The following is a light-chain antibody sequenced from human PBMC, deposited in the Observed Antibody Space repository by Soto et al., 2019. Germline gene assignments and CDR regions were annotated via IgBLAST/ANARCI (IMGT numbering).Light chain of an antibody. CDR1: QSISSW. J-gene: IGKJ4*01. CDR2: KAS. CDR3: QQYNSYSPVT. V-gene: IGKV1-5*03. Sequence: DIQMTQPPSTLSASVGDRVTITCRASQSISSWLAWYQQKPGKAPKLLIYKASSLESGVPSRFSGSGSGTEFTLTISSLQPDDFATYYCQQYNSYSPVTFGGGTKVDIK.